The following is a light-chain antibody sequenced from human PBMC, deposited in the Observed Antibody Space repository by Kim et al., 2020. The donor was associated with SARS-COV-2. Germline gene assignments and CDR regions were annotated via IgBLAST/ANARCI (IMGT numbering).Light chain of an antibody. Sequence: QSVLTQPPSTSGTPGQRVTISCSGSSSNIGNNYVYWYRQFPGTAPKLLIYRNDQRPSGVPDRISGSKSGTSAYLAISGLRSEDEADYYCAVWDDSLVVLLGGGTQLTVL. CDR1: SSNIGNNY. CDR2: RND. CDR3: AVWDDSLVVL. V-gene: IGLV1-47*01. J-gene: IGLJ2*01.